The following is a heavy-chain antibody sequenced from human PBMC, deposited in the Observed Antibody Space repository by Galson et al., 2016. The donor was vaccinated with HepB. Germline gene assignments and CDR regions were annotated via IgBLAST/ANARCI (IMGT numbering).Heavy chain of an antibody. CDR3: ARHRVNLVRGVISPARWRRPDYGMDV. D-gene: IGHD3-10*01. Sequence: QSGADVKKPGESLKISCKGSGYSFTNYWIGWVRQMPGKGLEWLGIIFPGDSHTRYSPSFQGYVTISADKSISTAYLQWSSLKASDTAMYYCARHRVNLVRGVISPARWRRPDYGMDVWGQGTTVTVSS. CDR2: IFPGDSHT. V-gene: IGHV5-51*01. CDR1: GYSFTNYW. J-gene: IGHJ6*02.